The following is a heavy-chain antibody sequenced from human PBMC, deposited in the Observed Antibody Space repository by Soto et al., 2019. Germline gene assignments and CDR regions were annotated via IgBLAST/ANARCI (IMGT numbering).Heavy chain of an antibody. CDR1: GFTFNSHG. Sequence: QVLLVESGGGVVQPGGSLTLSCVGSGFTFNSHGMHWVRQAPGKGLEWVAVISYDGSNKYYEESVKCRFTISRDNSRNTVYLQLNSLRAEDTALYYCAQDRTAILAEVSWLESWGQGTLVTVSA. J-gene: IGHJ5*02. D-gene: IGHD5-12*01. V-gene: IGHV3-30*18. CDR2: ISYDGSNK. CDR3: AQDRTAILAEVSWLES.